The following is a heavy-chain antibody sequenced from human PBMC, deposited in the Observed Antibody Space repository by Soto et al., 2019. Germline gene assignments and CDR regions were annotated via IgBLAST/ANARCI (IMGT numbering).Heavy chain of an antibody. CDR2: ISTGGIT. CDR3: ARSMVRGVTDY. D-gene: IGHD3-10*01. CDR1: GFIVSSNY. Sequence: EVQVVESGGDLVQPGGSLRLSCAASGFIVSSNYMSWVRQAPGKGLEWVSIISTGGITYYADSVKGRFTISRDNSRNTVYLEMSSLRADDTAVYYCARSMVRGVTDYWGQGTLVTVSS. V-gene: IGHV3-66*01. J-gene: IGHJ4*02.